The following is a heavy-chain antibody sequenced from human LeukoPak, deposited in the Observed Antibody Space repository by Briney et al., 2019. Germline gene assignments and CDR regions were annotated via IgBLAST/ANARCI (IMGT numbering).Heavy chain of an antibody. J-gene: IGHJ4*02. CDR2: INHSGST. CDR1: GGSFSDYY. V-gene: IGHV4-34*01. D-gene: IGHD5-12*01. CDR3: ARGTVATPDY. Sequence: PSETLSLTCAVYGGSFSDYYWSWVRQAPGKGLEWIGEINHSGSTNYNPSLKSRVAMSVDTSKNQFSLKLTSVTAADTAVYYCARGTVATPDYWGQGTLVTVSS.